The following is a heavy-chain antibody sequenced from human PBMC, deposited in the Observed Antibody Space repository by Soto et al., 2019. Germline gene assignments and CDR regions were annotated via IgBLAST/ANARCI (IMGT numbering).Heavy chain of an antibody. CDR2: INVGNGNT. CDR1: GYTFTDYA. Sequence: ASVKVSCKASGYTFTDYAIHWVRQAPGQGLEWMGWINVGNGNTGYSRKFQGRVTNVRDMSASTAYIEVTSLTSEDTAIYYCAREGAHYTPLDHWGQGTLVTVSS. V-gene: IGHV1-3*01. J-gene: IGHJ4*02. CDR3: AREGAHYTPLDH. D-gene: IGHD2-15*01.